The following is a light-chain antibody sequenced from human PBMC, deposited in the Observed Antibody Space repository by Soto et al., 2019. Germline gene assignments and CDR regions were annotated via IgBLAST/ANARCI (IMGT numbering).Light chain of an antibody. CDR3: QHGYSAPFT. CDR1: QSISSY. J-gene: IGKJ2*01. V-gene: IGKV1-39*01. CDR2: GAS. Sequence: DIQMTQSPSSLSASVGDRVTITCRASQSISSYLNWYQQKPGKAPNLLISGASSLQSGVPSRFFGSGSGTDFTLTITGLQPEDSATYYCQHGYSAPFTFGQGTKLEIK.